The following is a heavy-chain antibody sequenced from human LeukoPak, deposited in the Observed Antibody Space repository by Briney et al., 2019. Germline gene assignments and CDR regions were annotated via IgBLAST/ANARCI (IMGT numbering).Heavy chain of an antibody. CDR2: INPNSGGT. Sequence: ASVTVSCKASGYTLTDYYMHWVRQAPGQGLEWMGRINPNSGGTNYAQKFQGRVTMTRDTSISTVYMELSRLRSDDTAVYYCARVGYYESSGYYEYWGQGTLATVSS. V-gene: IGHV1-2*06. D-gene: IGHD3-22*01. J-gene: IGHJ4*02. CDR1: GYTLTDYY. CDR3: ARVGYYESSGYYEY.